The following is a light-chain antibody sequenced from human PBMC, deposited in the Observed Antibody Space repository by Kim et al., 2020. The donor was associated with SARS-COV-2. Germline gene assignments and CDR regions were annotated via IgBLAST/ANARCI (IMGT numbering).Light chain of an antibody. Sequence: SYELTQPPSVSVSPGQTASITCSGDKLGDKYACWYLQKPGQSPMLVIYQDNKRPSGIPERFSGSNSGNTATLTISGTQATDEADYYCQAWDSSTVLFGGGTQLTVL. CDR3: QAWDSSTVL. CDR2: QDN. CDR1: KLGDKY. J-gene: IGLJ2*01. V-gene: IGLV3-1*01.